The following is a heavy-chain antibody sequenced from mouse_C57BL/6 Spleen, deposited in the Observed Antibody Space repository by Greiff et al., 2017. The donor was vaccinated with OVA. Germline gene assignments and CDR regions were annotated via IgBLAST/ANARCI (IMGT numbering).Heavy chain of an antibody. J-gene: IGHJ2*01. CDR3: TRSHLLDY. D-gene: IGHD1-1*01. Sequence: VKLQQSGAELVRPGASVTLSCKASGYTFTDYEMHWVKQTPVHGLEWIGAIDPDTGGTAYNQKFKGKAILTADKSSSTAYMELRSLTSKDSAVYYYTRSHLLDYGGQGTTLTVSS. V-gene: IGHV1-15*01. CDR1: GYTFTDYE. CDR2: IDPDTGGT.